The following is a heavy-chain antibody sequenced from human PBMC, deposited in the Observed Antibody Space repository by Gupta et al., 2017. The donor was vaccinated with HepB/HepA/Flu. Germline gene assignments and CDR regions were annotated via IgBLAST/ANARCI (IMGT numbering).Heavy chain of an antibody. D-gene: IGHD1-26*01. CDR3: ARHAGTYFDF. CDR2: IKQDGSEK. V-gene: IGHV3-7*01. Sequence: VQLVESGGGLVQPGGSLRLSCAASGFTFSTYWMTWVRRAPGKGLEWVANIKQDGSEKYDVDSVKGRFTISRDNAKNSLYLKLKSLRAEDTAVYYCARHAGTYFDFWGQGFLVTVSS. CDR1: GFTFSTYW. J-gene: IGHJ4*02.